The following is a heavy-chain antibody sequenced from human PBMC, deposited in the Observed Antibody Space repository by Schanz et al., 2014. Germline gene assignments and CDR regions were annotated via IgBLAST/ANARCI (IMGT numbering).Heavy chain of an antibody. D-gene: IGHD6-19*01. CDR3: ARLSVAGRPHVNYWYFDL. Sequence: QVQLVQSGPELKRPGASVKVSCTASGYTLKNYGISWVRQAPGQGLEWMGWINPNSGDTNYAQKFQGWVTMTRDTSISTAYMEVSRLKSDDTSVYYCARLSVAGRPHVNYWYFDLWGRGTLVTISS. CDR1: GYTLKNYG. J-gene: IGHJ2*01. CDR2: INPNSGDT. V-gene: IGHV1-2*04.